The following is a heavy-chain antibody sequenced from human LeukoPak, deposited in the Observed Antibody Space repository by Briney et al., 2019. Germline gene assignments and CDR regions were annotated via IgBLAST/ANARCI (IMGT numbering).Heavy chain of an antibody. J-gene: IGHJ4*02. D-gene: IGHD3-10*01. CDR2: INAGNGNT. CDR3: ARGHVLLWFGELDY. Sequence: ASVKVSCKASGYTFTSYAMHWVRQAPGQRLEWMGWINAGNGNTKYSQKFQGRVTITRDTSASTAYMELSSLRSEDTAVYYCARGHVLLWFGELDYWGQGTLVTVSP. CDR1: GYTFTSYA. V-gene: IGHV1-3*01.